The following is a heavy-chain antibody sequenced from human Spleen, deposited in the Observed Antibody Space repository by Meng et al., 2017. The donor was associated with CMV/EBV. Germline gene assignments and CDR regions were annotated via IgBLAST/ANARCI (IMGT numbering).Heavy chain of an antibody. CDR1: GFTVSGTY. Sequence: GGSLRLSCAVSGFTVSGTYMSWVRQPPGKGLEWVSVIYKSGSTYYTESVQGRFTISRDNSNNTVFLQMGSLRSEDTAVYYCVRGYLPFDNWGQGTLVTSPQ. CDR2: IYKSGST. D-gene: IGHD1-14*01. J-gene: IGHJ4*02. CDR3: VRGYLPFDN. V-gene: IGHV3-53*05.